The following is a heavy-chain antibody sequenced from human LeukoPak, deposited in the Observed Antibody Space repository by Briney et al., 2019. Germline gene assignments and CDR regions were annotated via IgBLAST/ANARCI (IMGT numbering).Heavy chain of an antibody. Sequence: SETLSLTCTVSGGSISSSSYYWGWIRQPPGKGLEWIGSIYYSGSTYYNPSLKSRVTISVDTSKNQFSLRLSSVTAADTAVYYCARHMRFPTGAAFDIWGQGTVVTVSS. V-gene: IGHV4-39*01. D-gene: IGHD7-27*01. CDR1: GGSISSSSYY. CDR2: IYYSGST. CDR3: ARHMRFPTGAAFDI. J-gene: IGHJ3*02.